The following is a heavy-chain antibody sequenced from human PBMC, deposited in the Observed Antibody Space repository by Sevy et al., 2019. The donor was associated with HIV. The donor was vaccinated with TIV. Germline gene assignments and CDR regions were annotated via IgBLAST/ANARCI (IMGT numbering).Heavy chain of an antibody. CDR2: INPNSGGT. Sequence: ASVKVSCKASGNTFTVYYMYWVRQAPGQGLEWMGWINPNSGGTNYAQKFQCRVTMTSDTSINTAYMELSRLRSDDTAVYYCARVGTIFSLLGYFDYWGQGTLVTVSS. CDR1: GNTFTVYY. D-gene: IGHD3-3*01. J-gene: IGHJ4*02. V-gene: IGHV1-2*02. CDR3: ARVGTIFSLLGYFDY.